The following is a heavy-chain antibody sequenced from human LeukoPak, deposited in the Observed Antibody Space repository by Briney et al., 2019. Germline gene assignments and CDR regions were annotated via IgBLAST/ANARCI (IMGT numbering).Heavy chain of an antibody. J-gene: IGHJ5*02. CDR1: GFMLSSTW. V-gene: IGHV3-74*01. CDR2: INSDATST. CDR3: ARVGYCTNGVCYSSHWFDP. Sequence: GGSLRLSCAASGFMLSSTWMHWVRQAPGKGLVWVSRINSDATSTSYADSVRGRFTISRDDAKNTMYLQMNSLRAEDTAVYYCARVGYCTNGVCYSSHWFDPWGQGTLVTVFS. D-gene: IGHD2-8*01.